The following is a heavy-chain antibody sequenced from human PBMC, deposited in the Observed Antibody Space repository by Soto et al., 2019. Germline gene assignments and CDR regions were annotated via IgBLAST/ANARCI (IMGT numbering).Heavy chain of an antibody. CDR2: IYYSGST. CDR1: GGSISSSSYY. J-gene: IGHJ6*03. CDR3: ARHRVAAHISYYYYYMDV. Sequence: PSETMSLTCTVAGGSISSSSYYWGWIRQPPGKGLEWIGSIYYSGSTYYNPSLKSRVTISVDTSKNQFSLKLSSVTAADTAVYYCARHRVAAHISYYYYYMDVWGKGTTVTVSS. D-gene: IGHD6-6*01. V-gene: IGHV4-39*01.